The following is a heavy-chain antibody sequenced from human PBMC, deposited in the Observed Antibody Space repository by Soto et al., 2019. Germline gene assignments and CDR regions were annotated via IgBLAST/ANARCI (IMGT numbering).Heavy chain of an antibody. CDR3: SPRRGYLGMGFHP. CDR2: IYWNTQR. J-gene: IGHJ5*01. D-gene: IGHD3-16*01. V-gene: IGHV2-5*01. Sequence: QITLKESGPTLVKPTQTLTLTCTFSGFSLTTGGLGVAWLRQPRGMALEWLADIYWNTQRKFSPSLSDRATNHSGNPKNQVGPTGTYLNPVDQGTFYLSPRRGYLGMGFHPRGQGNLVNVSS. CDR1: GFSLTTGGLG.